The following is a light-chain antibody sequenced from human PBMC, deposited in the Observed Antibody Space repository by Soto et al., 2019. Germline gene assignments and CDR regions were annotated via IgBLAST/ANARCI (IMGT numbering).Light chain of an antibody. CDR2: DAS. V-gene: IGKV3-11*01. CDR3: QQRFNWPRFT. J-gene: IGKJ2*01. CDR1: QSVSSY. Sequence: EIVLTQSPATLSLSPGERATLSCRASQSVSSYLAWYQQKPGQAPRLLIYDASNRATGIPARFSGGGSWTAFSLTISSLEPEDFAVYYCQQRFNWPRFTFGQGTKLEIK.